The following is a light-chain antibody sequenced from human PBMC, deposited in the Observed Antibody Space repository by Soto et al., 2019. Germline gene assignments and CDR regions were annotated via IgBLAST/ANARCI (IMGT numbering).Light chain of an antibody. CDR1: RSNLGAGYD. CDR3: QSYDNSLSGAWV. CDR2: ANN. J-gene: IGLJ3*02. Sequence: QSVLTQPPSVSEAPGQGITISCTGTRSNLGAGYDVHWYQQLPGAAPKLLIYANNKRPSGVLDRFSGSKSGTSASLAITGLQAEDEADYYCQSYDNSLSGAWVFGGGTKLT. V-gene: IGLV1-40*01.